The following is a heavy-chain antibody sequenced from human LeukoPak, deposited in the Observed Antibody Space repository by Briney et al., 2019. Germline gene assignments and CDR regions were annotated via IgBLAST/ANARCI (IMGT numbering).Heavy chain of an antibody. CDR3: ARDVFFAHGGNPAVAFDI. J-gene: IGHJ3*02. D-gene: IGHD4-23*01. CDR1: GYTFTSYY. V-gene: IGHV1-46*01. Sequence: GASVKVSCKASGYTFTSYYMHWVRQAPGQGLEWMGIINPSGGSTSYAQKFQGRVTMTRDMSTSTVYMELSSLRSEDTAVCYCARDVFFAHGGNPAVAFDIWGQGTMVTVSS. CDR2: INPSGGST.